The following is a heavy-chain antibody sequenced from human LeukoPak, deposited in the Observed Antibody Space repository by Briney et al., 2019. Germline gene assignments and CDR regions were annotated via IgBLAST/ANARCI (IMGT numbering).Heavy chain of an antibody. CDR3: AKGHRFCPIGNCNSQIDS. V-gene: IGHV3-23*01. J-gene: IGHJ5*01. D-gene: IGHD2-15*01. Sequence: GGSLRLSCAASGFSFSSYPISWVRQAPGKGLVWISTVSGDGTATYYEDSVKGRFTISRDNSKNTLYLQMNSLRADDTATYFCAKGHRFCPIGNCNSQIDSWGHGTLVTVPS. CDR1: GFSFSSYP. CDR2: VSGDGTAT.